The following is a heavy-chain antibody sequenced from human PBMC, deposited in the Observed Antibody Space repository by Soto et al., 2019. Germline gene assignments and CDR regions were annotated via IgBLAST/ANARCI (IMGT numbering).Heavy chain of an antibody. J-gene: IGHJ5*02. CDR1: GFTVSTYW. CDR2: INSDASPT. D-gene: IGHD2-2*01. Sequence: EVQLVESGGGLVQPGGSLRLSCAASGFTVSTYWMHWIRQVPGNGLKWVSRINSDASPTYYAASVKGRFTISRDNAKNTPILEMNSLRAEDPVVYYCVRDCHCITTRCFGNWFDPWGQGTLVTVSS. V-gene: IGHV3-74*01. CDR3: VRDCHCITTRCFGNWFDP.